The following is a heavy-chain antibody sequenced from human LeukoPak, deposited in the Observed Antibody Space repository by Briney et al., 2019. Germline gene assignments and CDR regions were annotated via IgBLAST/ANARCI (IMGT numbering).Heavy chain of an antibody. D-gene: IGHD2-21*02. CDR1: GYTFSGLY. Sequence: ASVKVSCKASGYTFSGLYVHCVREAPGQGLEWMGWINPNSGGTRLAQKFQGRVTMTRDTSITTAYMELTWLKSDDTAVYYCAREPPAYCGTDCYALGYWGQGTLVTVSS. V-gene: IGHV1-2*02. CDR3: AREPPAYCGTDCYALGY. CDR2: INPNSGGT. J-gene: IGHJ4*02.